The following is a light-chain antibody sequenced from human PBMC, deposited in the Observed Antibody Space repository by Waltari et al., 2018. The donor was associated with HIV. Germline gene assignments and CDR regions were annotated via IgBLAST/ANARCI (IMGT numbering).Light chain of an antibody. J-gene: IGLJ3*02. CDR3: VLYMGSGIWV. V-gene: IGLV8-61*01. Sequence: QTVVTQEPSFSVSPGGTVTLTCGLSSGSVSTNYYPSWYQQTPGQAPRTLIYSTNTRPSGVPDRFSCSILGNKAALTITGAQAYDESDYYCVLYMGSGIWVFGGGTKLTVL. CDR1: SGSVSTNYY. CDR2: STN.